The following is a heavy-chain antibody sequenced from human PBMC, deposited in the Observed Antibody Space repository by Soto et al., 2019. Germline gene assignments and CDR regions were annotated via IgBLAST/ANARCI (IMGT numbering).Heavy chain of an antibody. Sequence: SVKVSCKTSGDTSTSYTISWVRQARGQRLEWIGWIVVGSGNTNYAQKFQERVTITRDMSTSTAYMELSSLRSEDTAVYYCAAETAGTDAFDIWGQGTMVTVSS. D-gene: IGHD6-19*01. CDR2: IVVGSGNT. CDR3: AAETAGTDAFDI. CDR1: GDTSTSYT. J-gene: IGHJ3*02. V-gene: IGHV1-58*02.